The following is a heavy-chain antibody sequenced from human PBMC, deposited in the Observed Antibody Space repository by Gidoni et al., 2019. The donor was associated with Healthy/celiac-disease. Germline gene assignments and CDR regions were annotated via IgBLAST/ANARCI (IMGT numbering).Heavy chain of an antibody. D-gene: IGHD3-22*01. CDR1: GYTFTGYY. J-gene: IGHJ6*02. Sequence: QVQLVQSGAEVKKPGASVKVSCKASGYTFTGYYMHWVRQAPGQGLEWMGWINPNSGGTNYAQKFQGRVTMTRDTSISTAYMELSRLRSDDTAVYYCARDSSSGYSQLWMDVWGQGTTVTVSS. CDR3: ARDSSSGYSQLWMDV. V-gene: IGHV1-2*02. CDR2: INPNSGGT.